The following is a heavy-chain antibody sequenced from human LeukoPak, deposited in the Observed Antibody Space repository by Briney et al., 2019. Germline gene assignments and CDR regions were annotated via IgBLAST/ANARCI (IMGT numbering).Heavy chain of an antibody. Sequence: RGSPRHSSAPPRFTFSSYEMHSVRHAPHKRLEWVAVISYDGSNKYYEDSVKGRFTISRDNSKNTLYLQMNILRAEDTAVYYCAKGFDYWGQGTLVTVSS. CDR2: ISYDGSNK. J-gene: IGHJ4*02. CDR1: RFTFSSYE. CDR3: AKGFDY. V-gene: IGHV3-30*18.